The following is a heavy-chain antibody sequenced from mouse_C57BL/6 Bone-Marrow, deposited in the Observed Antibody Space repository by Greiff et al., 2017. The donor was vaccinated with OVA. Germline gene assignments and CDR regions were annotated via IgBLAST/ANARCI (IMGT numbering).Heavy chain of an antibody. V-gene: IGHV5-17*01. CDR1: GFTFSDYG. CDR3: TRWIDDFDY. J-gene: IGHJ2*01. Sequence: EVKLMESGGGLVKPGGSLKLSCAASGFTFSDYGMHWVRQAPEKGLEWVAYISSGSSTIYYADTVKGRFTISRNNAKNTLFLQMTSLRAEDTAMYCCTRWIDDFDYWGQGTTLTVSS. CDR2: ISSGSSTI.